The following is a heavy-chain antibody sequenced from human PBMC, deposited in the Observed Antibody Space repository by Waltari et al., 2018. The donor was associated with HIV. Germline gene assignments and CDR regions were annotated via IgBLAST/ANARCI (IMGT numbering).Heavy chain of an antibody. J-gene: IGHJ5*02. CDR1: GSTFSSYA. CDR2: ISDSNGRT. D-gene: IGHD6-13*01. Sequence: EMQLLESGGGLVQPGGSLRLSCAASGSTFSSYALHWVRQAPGKGRGWVSGISDSNGRTYYVDSVKGRFTSSRDNSKNTLYLQVSGLRVEDTAIYYCAKDEAGAGSPEVWFDPWGQGTLVTVSS. V-gene: IGHV3-23*01. CDR3: AKDEAGAGSPEVWFDP.